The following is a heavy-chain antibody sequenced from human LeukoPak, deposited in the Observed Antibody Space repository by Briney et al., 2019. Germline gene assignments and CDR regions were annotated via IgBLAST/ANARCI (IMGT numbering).Heavy chain of an antibody. CDR2: IYSSGST. D-gene: IGHD3-10*01. J-gene: IGHJ4*02. CDR3: ARTKPSIYGSGSYYFDY. Sequence: SETLSLTCTVSGGSLSSGSYSWSWIRQPAGKGLEWIGRIYSSGSTNYNPSLKNRVTILVDKTKNQFSLKLSSVTAADTAVYYCARTKPSIYGSGSYYFDYWGQGTLVTVS. CDR1: GGSLSSGSYS. V-gene: IGHV4-61*02.